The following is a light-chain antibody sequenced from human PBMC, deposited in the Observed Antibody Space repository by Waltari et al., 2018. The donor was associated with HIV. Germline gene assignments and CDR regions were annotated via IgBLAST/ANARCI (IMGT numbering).Light chain of an antibody. CDR1: QPVSPY. J-gene: IGKJ3*01. CDR2: VAS. CDR3: QQTYNTLLFT. V-gene: IGKV1-39*01. Sequence: DIQMTQSPSSLSASLGDRVTLTCRASQPVSPYVNWYQQKPGKAPKLLIYVASSLQSAVPSRFSGSGSGTDFTLTISSLQPEDFATYYCQQTYNTLLFTFGPGTTVDV.